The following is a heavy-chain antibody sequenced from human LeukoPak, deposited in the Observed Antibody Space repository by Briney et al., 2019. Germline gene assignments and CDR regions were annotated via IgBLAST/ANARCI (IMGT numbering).Heavy chain of an antibody. V-gene: IGHV3-23*01. Sequence: PGGSLRLSCAASGFTFSSYAMSWVRQAPGKGPEWVSAISGSGGSTYYADSVKGRFTISRDNSKNTLYLQMNSLRAEDTAVYYCAKDMGRQLVKGGGGNYWGQGTLVTVSS. CDR2: ISGSGGST. CDR3: AKDMGRQLVKGGGGNY. D-gene: IGHD6-6*01. CDR1: GFTFSSYA. J-gene: IGHJ4*02.